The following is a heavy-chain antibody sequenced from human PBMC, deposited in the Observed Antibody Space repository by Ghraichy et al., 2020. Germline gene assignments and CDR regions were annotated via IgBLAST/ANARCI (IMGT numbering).Heavy chain of an antibody. CDR3: ATLGGGLSTATAWATVYYFGY. J-gene: IGHJ4*02. Sequence: SETLSLTCAVYGGSFSGFYWSWIRQSPGKGLEWIGQINHNGDTDYNPSLGGRVTISLDRSQNQFSVKMTSVTAADTAMYYCATLGGGLSTATAWATVYYFGYWGQGTLVTVSS. CDR2: INHNGDT. D-gene: IGHD1-26*01. V-gene: IGHV4-34*01. CDR1: GGSFSGFY.